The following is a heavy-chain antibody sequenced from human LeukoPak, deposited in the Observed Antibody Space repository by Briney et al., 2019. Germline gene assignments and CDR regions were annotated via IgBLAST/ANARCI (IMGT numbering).Heavy chain of an antibody. Sequence: GGSLRLSCAASGFTFSSYSMNWVRQAPGKGLEWVANIKQDGSEKYYVDSVKGRFTISRDNAKNSLYLQMNSLRAEDTAVYYCASSDAFDIWGQGTMVTVSS. J-gene: IGHJ3*02. V-gene: IGHV3-7*01. CDR3: ASSDAFDI. CDR1: GFTFSSYS. CDR2: IKQDGSEK.